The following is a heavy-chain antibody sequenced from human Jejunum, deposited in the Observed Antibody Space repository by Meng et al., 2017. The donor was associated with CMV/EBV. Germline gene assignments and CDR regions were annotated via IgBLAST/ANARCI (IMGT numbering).Heavy chain of an antibody. V-gene: IGHV6-1*01. J-gene: IGHJ2*01. CDR3: ARENGYEWYFDF. CDR2: TYYRSKWYN. D-gene: IGHD6-13*01. CDR1: GDSVSSIGAS. Sequence: QLQQSGPGLVKPTPTLSATCAISGDSVSSIGASWNWIRQSPSRGLEWLGKTYYRSKWYNDYAPSVKSRITVKPDTSKNQFSLQLNSVTPEDTAVYYCARENGYEWYFDFWGRGTLVTVSS.